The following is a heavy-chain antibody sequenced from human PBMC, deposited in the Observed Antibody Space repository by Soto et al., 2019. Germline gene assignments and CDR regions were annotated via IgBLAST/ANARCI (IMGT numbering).Heavy chain of an antibody. Sequence: QAQLVQSGAEVKKPGSSVRLSCSTSGGSFSSYTLNWVRPAPGQGLEWLGRIIPVLTITDYAQKFRGRLTITAGKSSNTAYMELTSLRSDDTAVYYCARRRYCGADCYKNYYFGMDVWGQGTTVTVSS. CDR1: GGSFSSYT. CDR3: ARRRYCGADCYKNYYFGMDV. D-gene: IGHD2-21*02. J-gene: IGHJ6*02. CDR2: IIPVLTIT. V-gene: IGHV1-69*02.